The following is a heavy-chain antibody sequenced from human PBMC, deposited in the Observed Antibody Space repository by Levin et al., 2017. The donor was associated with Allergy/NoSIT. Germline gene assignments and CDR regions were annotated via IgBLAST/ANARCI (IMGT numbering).Heavy chain of an antibody. Sequence: LSLTCAASGFTFSSYWMSWVRQAPGKGLEWVANIKQDGSEKYYVDSVKGRFTISRDNAKNSLYLQMNSLRAEDTAVYYCARRSGWYSWAADYWGLGTLVTVSS. CDR3: ARRSGWYSWAADY. V-gene: IGHV3-7*04. D-gene: IGHD6-19*01. CDR1: GFTFSSYW. CDR2: IKQDGSEK. J-gene: IGHJ4*02.